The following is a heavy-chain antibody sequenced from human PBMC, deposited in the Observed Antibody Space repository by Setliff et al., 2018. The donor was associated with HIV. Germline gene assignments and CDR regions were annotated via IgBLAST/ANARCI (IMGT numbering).Heavy chain of an antibody. Sequence: PGESLKISCKGSGYSFNIYWIGWVRQMPGKGLEWMGIIYPGDSDTIYSPSFQGQVTISVDKSITTAYLQWSSLKASDTAMCYCARLSRHYSDSTAYHDAFDVWGQGTKVTVSS. CDR2: IYPGDSDT. CDR1: GYSFNIYW. J-gene: IGHJ3*01. CDR3: ARLSRHYSDSTAYHDAFDV. V-gene: IGHV5-51*01. D-gene: IGHD3-22*01.